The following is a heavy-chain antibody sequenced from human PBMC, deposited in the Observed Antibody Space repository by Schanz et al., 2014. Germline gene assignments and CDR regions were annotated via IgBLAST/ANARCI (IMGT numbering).Heavy chain of an antibody. CDR1: GGTFSSYT. Sequence: QLQLVQSGAEVKKPGSSVKVSCKLSGGTFSSYTISWMRQAPGQGLEWMGKIIPVLNIATYAQRFQGRVTITADKSTSTASMELSSLRSEDTAVYYCARGGYSSGWYDRDIAHFDYWGQGTLVTVSS. J-gene: IGHJ4*02. D-gene: IGHD6-19*01. CDR3: ARGGYSSGWYDRDIAHFDY. CDR2: IIPVLNIA. V-gene: IGHV1-69*02.